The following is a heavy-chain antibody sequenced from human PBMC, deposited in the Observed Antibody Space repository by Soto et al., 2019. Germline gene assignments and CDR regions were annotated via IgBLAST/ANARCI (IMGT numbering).Heavy chain of an antibody. J-gene: IGHJ6*02. V-gene: IGHV5-51*01. CDR3: ARLPIVVVPAANTYYYYYYVMDV. CDR2: IYPGDSDT. CDR1: GYSFTSYW. Sequence: GESLKISCKGSGYSFTSYWIGWVRQMPGKGLEWMGIIYPGDSDTRYSPSFQGQVTISADKSISTAYLQWSSLKASDTAMYYCARLPIVVVPAANTYYYYYYVMDVWRQGTTVTVSS. D-gene: IGHD2-2*01.